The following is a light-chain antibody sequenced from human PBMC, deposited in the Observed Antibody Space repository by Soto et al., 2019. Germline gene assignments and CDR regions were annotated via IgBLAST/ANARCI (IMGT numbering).Light chain of an antibody. CDR1: QGIRND. CDR2: AAS. V-gene: IGKV1-6*01. Sequence: AIQMTQSPSSLSRSVGDRVTITCRASQGIRNDLGWYQQKPGKDPKLLIYAASSLQSGVPSRFSGIGSGTDFNLTISRLQTEDFATYDCLQEYNYPRTVGQGTKVDIK. J-gene: IGKJ1*01. CDR3: LQEYNYPRT.